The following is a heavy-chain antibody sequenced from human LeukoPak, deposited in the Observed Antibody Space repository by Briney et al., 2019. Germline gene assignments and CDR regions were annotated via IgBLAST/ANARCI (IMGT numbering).Heavy chain of an antibody. J-gene: IGHJ3*02. CDR2: ISSSSSYI. D-gene: IGHD3-10*01. V-gene: IGHV3-21*01. CDR1: GFTFSSYS. Sequence: GGSLRLSCAASGFTFSSYSMNWVRRAPGKGLEWVSSISSSSSYIYYADSVKGRFTISRDNAKNSLYLQMNSLRAEDTAVYYCARAFWSSAFDIWGQGTMVTVSS. CDR3: ARAFWSSAFDI.